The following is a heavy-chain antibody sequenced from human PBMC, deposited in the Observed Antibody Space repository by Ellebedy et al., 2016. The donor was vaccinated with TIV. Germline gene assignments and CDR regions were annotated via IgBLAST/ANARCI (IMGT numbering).Heavy chain of an antibody. J-gene: IGHJ4*02. D-gene: IGHD3-16*01. CDR1: GFTFSSYG. Sequence: PGGSLRLSCAASGFTFSSYGTHWVRQAPGKGLEWVSVIYSGGSTYYADSVKGRFTISRDNSKNTLYLQMSSLRAEDTAVYYCVKAWGDWGQGTLVTVSS. V-gene: IGHV3-NL1*01. CDR3: VKAWGD. CDR2: IYSGGST.